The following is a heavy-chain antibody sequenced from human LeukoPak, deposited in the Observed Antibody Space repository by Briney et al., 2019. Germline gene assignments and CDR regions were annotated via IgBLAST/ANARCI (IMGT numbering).Heavy chain of an antibody. CDR2: IKQDGSEK. V-gene: IGHV3-7*01. Sequence: GGSLRLSCAASGFTFSSYWMSWVRQAPGKGLEWVANIKQDGSEKYYVDSVKGRFTISRDNAKNSLYLQMNSLRAEDTAVYYCARDYPPYYYYGSGSLDYWGQGTLVTVSS. J-gene: IGHJ4*02. CDR1: GFTFSSYW. CDR3: ARDYPPYYYYGSGSLDY. D-gene: IGHD3-10*01.